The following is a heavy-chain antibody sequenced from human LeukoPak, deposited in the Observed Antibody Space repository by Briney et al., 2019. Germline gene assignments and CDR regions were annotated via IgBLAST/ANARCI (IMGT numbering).Heavy chain of an antibody. CDR2: IYYSGST. J-gene: IGHJ4*02. V-gene: IGHV4-59*01. CDR1: GVSISSGY. Sequence: SETLFLTCTVSGVSISSGYWSWIRQPPGKGLEWIGYIYYSGSTNYNPSLESRVSMSLDTSKTQFSLNLWSVTAADTAVYYCARYVRNSGTFYLDYWGQGTLVTVSS. CDR3: ARYVRNSGTFYLDY. D-gene: IGHD1-26*01.